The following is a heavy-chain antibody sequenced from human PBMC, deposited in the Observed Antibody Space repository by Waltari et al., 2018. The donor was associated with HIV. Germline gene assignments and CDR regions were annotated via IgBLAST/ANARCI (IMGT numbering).Heavy chain of an antibody. CDR1: GGSFSGYY. CDR3: ARDSGVGYGGLYYFDY. Sequence: QVQLQQWGAGLLKPSETPSLTCAVYGGSFSGYYWSWIRQPPGKGPVWIGEINHIGSTNYNPSLKSRVAISVDASKNHFSRKLRSVTAADTAVYYCARDSGVGYGGLYYFDYWGQGTLVTVSS. J-gene: IGHJ4*02. CDR2: INHIGST. D-gene: IGHD4-17*01. V-gene: IGHV4-34*01.